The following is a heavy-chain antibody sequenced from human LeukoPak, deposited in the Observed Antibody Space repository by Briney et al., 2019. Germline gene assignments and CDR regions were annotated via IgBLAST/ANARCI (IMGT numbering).Heavy chain of an antibody. CDR2: INHSGST. J-gene: IGHJ4*02. CDR1: GGSFSGYY. Sequence: PSETLSLTCAVYGGSFSGYYWSWIRQPPGKGLEWIGEINHSGSTNYNPSLKSRVTISVDTSKNQFSLKLSSVTAADTAVYYCASAYCSSTSCYTFDYWGQGTLVTVSS. CDR3: ASAYCSSTSCYTFDY. D-gene: IGHD2-2*01. V-gene: IGHV4-34*01.